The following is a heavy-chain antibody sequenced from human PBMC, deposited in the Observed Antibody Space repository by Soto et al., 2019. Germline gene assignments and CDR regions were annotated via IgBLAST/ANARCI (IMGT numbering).Heavy chain of an antibody. CDR1: GGSTTSYY. Sequence: TXSLTFTVSGGSTTSYYWSWIRQPPGKGLEWLGYIFHSLGAKYNPSLGSRGTISLDTSKNQLSLSLRSVTAADTAIYFCVRDLNGSGDYWGQGTLVTISS. D-gene: IGHD3-10*01. V-gene: IGHV4-59*01. CDR2: IFHSLGA. J-gene: IGHJ4*02. CDR3: VRDLNGSGDY.